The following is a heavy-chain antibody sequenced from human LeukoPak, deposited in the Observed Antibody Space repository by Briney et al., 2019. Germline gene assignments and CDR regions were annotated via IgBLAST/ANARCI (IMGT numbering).Heavy chain of an antibody. CDR2: IKQDGSEK. D-gene: IGHD3-22*01. CDR3: ARDLYYYDSSGYSTGDY. CDR1: GFTFSSYW. Sequence: GGSLRLSCAASGFTFSSYWMSWVRQAPGKGLEWVANIKQDGSEKYYVDSVKGRFTISRDNAKNSLYLQMNSLRAEDTAVYYCARDLYYYDSSGYSTGDYWGQGTLVTVSS. V-gene: IGHV3-7*01. J-gene: IGHJ4*02.